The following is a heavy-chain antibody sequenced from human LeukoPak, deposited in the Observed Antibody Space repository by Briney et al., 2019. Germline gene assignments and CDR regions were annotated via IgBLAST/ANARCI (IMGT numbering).Heavy chain of an antibody. D-gene: IGHD6-19*01. J-gene: IGHJ4*02. CDR1: GDSSYNSIYS. V-gene: IGHV4-39*07. Sequence: PSETLSLTCTVSGDSSYNSIYSWAWIRQPPGKGLEWIGSIDYSGRNYYNSSLKSRATISIDTSKIQFSLKLNSVTAADTAMYYCAREYTLYRSGWFLDYRGQGTVVTVSS. CDR3: AREYTLYRSGWFLDY. CDR2: IDYSGRN.